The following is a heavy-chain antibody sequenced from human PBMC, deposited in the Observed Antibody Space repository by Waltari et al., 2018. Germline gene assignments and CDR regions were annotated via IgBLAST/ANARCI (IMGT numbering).Heavy chain of an antibody. CDR3: ARGRDDYNPQPFDF. CDR1: GFTFSDHY. Sequence: QVQLVESGGGMVKAGGSLRLSCAASGFTFSDHYMSWIRRAPGKGREWVSFISSTSRYTNTADSVKGRFTISRDNAKKSVFLQMNNLRAEDTAVYYCARGRDDYNPQPFDFLGQGIPVTVSS. D-gene: IGHD4-4*01. J-gene: IGHJ4*02. CDR2: ISSTSRYT. V-gene: IGHV3-11*06.